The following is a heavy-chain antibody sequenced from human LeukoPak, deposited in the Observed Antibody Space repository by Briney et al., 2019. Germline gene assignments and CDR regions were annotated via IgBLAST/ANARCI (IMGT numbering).Heavy chain of an antibody. CDR2: INPNSGGT. V-gene: IGHV1-2*02. J-gene: IGHJ4*02. CDR1: GYTFTGYY. CDR3: ARQKVEMATILYDY. Sequence: ASVKVSCKASGYTFTGYYMHWVRQAPGQGLEWMGWINPNSGGTNYAQKFQGRVTMTRDTSISTAYLELSRLRSDDTAVYYCARQKVEMATILYDYWGQGTLVTVSS. D-gene: IGHD5-24*01.